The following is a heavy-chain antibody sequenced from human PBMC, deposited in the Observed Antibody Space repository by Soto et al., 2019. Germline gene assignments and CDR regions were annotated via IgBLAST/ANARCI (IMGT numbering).Heavy chain of an antibody. CDR1: GGSIGSSSNY. J-gene: IGHJ4*02. Sequence: SETLSLTCTVSGGSIGSSSNYWGWIRQPPGKGLEWIGTIYYSGNTYYSPSLKSRVTISVDTSKNQFSLNLGSMTAADTAVYYCADLNRGGCRSPSCHVDLWAQGTLLTVSS. D-gene: IGHD2-2*01. V-gene: IGHV4-39*01. CDR3: ADLNRGGCRSPSCHVDL. CDR2: IYYSGNT.